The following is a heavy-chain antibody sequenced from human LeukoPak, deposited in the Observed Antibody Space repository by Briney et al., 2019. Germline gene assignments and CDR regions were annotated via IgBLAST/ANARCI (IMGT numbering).Heavy chain of an antibody. CDR3: ARGYYYDSSGFHSGGEFDY. D-gene: IGHD3-22*01. V-gene: IGHV1-18*01. Sequence: ASVKVSCKASGYTFSSYGISWVRQAPGQGLEWMGGISAYNGNTNYAQKVQGRVTMTTDTSTSTAYMELRSLRSDDTAVYYCARGYYYDSSGFHSGGEFDYWGQGTLVTVSS. J-gene: IGHJ4*02. CDR2: ISAYNGNT. CDR1: GYTFSSYG.